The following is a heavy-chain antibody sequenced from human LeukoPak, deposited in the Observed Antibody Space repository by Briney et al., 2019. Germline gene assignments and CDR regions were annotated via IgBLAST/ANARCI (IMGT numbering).Heavy chain of an antibody. CDR1: GXXFXVYG. CDR2: IXYDGSKK. D-gene: IGHD3-9*01. J-gene: IGHJ6*02. Sequence: GGXXXXSXAXXGXXFXVYGXHWVRQAPGKGLEXVAVIXYDGSKKHYADSVKGRFTISRDNSNNTLFLRMSSLRAEDSAVCYCVRPQRKYYDILTGYFDMDVWGQGTTVTVPS. V-gene: IGHV3-33*01. CDR3: VRPQRKYYDILTGYFDMDV.